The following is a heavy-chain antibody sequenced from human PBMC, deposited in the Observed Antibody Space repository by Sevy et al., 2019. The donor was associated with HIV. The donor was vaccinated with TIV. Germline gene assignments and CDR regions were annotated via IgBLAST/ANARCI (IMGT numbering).Heavy chain of an antibody. J-gene: IGHJ5*02. D-gene: IGHD1-26*01. CDR2: TYYTSKWFY. CDR3: ARDFIGGTRGGQGFDP. CDR1: GDSVSSNSAS. Sequence: SQTLSLTCAISGDSVSSNSASWDWIRQSPSRGLEWLGRTYYTSKWFYDYAELVKGRISITPATSKNRFSLQLKSVTPEDTAIYYCARDFIGGTRGGQGFDPWGQGTLVTVSS. V-gene: IGHV6-1*01.